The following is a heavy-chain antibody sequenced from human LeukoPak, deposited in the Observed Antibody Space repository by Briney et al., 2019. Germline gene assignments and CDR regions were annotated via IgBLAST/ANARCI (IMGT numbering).Heavy chain of an antibody. CDR2: IYSGGST. J-gene: IGHJ5*02. Sequence: GGSLRLSCAASGFTVSTNYMSWVRQAPGKGLEWVSVIYSGGSTYYADSVKGRFTISRDNSKNTVYLQMNSLRAEDTAVYYCARALTDSSGWWNNWLDPWGQGTLVTVSS. CDR3: ARALTDSSGWWNNWLDP. D-gene: IGHD6-19*01. V-gene: IGHV3-53*01. CDR1: GFTVSTNY.